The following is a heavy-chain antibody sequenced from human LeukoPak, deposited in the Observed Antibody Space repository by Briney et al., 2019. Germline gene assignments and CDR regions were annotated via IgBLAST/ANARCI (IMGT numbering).Heavy chain of an antibody. Sequence: SVKVSCKASGYTFTSYYMHWVRQAPGQGLEWMGGIIPIFGTANYAQKFQGRVTITADESTSTAYMELSSLRSEDTAVYYCARVRLRGYYGMDVWGQGTTVTVSS. CDR3: ARVRLRGYYGMDV. J-gene: IGHJ6*02. CDR1: GYTFTSYY. D-gene: IGHD3-10*01. V-gene: IGHV1-69*13. CDR2: IIPIFGTA.